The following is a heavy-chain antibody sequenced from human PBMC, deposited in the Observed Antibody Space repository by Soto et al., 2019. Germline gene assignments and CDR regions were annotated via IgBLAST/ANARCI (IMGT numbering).Heavy chain of an antibody. CDR1: GASVSSSHW. V-gene: IGHV4-39*01. CDR3: ARQAEVVTSPGGFDY. D-gene: IGHD2-15*01. J-gene: IGHJ4*02. Sequence: SETLSLTCGVSGASVSSSHWWTWVRQPPGKGLEWIGSIYYSGITYYNPSLKSRVTISVDTSKNQFSLKLSSVTAADTAVYYCARQAEVVTSPGGFDYWGQGTLVTVSS. CDR2: IYYSGIT.